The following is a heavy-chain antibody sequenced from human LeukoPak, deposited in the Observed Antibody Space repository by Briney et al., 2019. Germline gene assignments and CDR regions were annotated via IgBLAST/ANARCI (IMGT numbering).Heavy chain of an antibody. CDR1: GYTFTAYY. Sequence: EASVKVSCKASGYTFTAYYMHWVRQAPGQGPEWMGWINPNSGGTNYAQKFQGRVTMTRDTSISTAYMELSRLRSDDTAVYYCARDVGRLVIVGATGHFDYWGQGTLVTVSS. J-gene: IGHJ4*02. CDR2: INPNSGGT. V-gene: IGHV1-2*02. CDR3: ARDVGRLVIVGATGHFDY. D-gene: IGHD1-26*01.